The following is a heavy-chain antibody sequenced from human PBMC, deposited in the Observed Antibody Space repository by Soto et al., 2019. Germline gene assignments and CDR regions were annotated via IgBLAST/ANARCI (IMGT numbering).Heavy chain of an antibody. Sequence: QVQLVESGGGVVQPGRSLRLSCAASGFTFSSYAMHWVRQAPGKGLEWVAVISYDGSNKYYADSVKGRFTISRDNSKNTLYLQMISLKAYDTAVDYCARDGGPAAGTPSDFGCWGQGTLVTVSS. CDR1: GFTFSSYA. CDR3: ARDGGPAAGTPSDFGC. D-gene: IGHD6-13*01. CDR2: ISYDGSNK. J-gene: IGHJ4*02. V-gene: IGHV3-30-3*01.